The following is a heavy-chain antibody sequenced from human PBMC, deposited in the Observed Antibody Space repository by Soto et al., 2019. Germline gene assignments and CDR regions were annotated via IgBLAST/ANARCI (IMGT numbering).Heavy chain of an antibody. Sequence: QVQLQESGPGLVKPSGTLSLTCAVSGGSISSSNWWSWVRQPPGKGREWIGEIYHSGSTNYNPSLKSRLPQSVDKSKTQFSLKLSSVTAADTAVYYCASGYSSGWYAGFDPWGQGTLVTVSS. V-gene: IGHV4-4*02. CDR2: IYHSGST. CDR3: ASGYSSGWYAGFDP. J-gene: IGHJ5*02. D-gene: IGHD6-19*01. CDR1: GGSISSSNW.